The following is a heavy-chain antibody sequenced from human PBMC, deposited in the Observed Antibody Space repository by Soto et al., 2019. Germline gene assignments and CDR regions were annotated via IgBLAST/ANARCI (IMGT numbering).Heavy chain of an antibody. D-gene: IGHD2-2*01. CDR1: GDYIHVGGYY. J-gene: IGHJ5*02. CDR3: GRDLTSNANCIDP. Sequence: ASETLSLTCSVSGDYIHVGGYYWTWIRQRPGKGLEWMGYIYYTGKTYYNPSLESRLTMSVDRSKNQFSLRLTSVTAADTAVYFCGRDLTSNANCIDPWGQGTRVTVSS. V-gene: IGHV4-30-4*01. CDR2: IYYTGKT.